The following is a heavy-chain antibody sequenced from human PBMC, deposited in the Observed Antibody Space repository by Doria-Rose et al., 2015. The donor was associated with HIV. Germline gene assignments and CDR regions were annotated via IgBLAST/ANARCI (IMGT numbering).Heavy chain of an antibody. Sequence: QVTLKESGPVLVKPTETLTLTCTVSGVSLSSPGMGASWIRQPPGKALEWLANIFSDDERSYKTSLKSRLTISRGTSKSQVVLTMTDMAPVDTATYYCARIKSSRWYHKYYFDFWGQGTLVIVSA. CDR1: GVSLSSPGMG. J-gene: IGHJ4*02. V-gene: IGHV2-26*01. CDR3: ARIKSSRWYHKYYFDF. D-gene: IGHD6-13*01. CDR2: IFSDDER.